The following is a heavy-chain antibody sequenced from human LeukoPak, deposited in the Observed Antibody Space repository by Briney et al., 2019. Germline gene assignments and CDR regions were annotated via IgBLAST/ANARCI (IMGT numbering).Heavy chain of an antibody. Sequence: SETLSLTCTVSGGSISSSSYYWSWIRQPPGKGLEWIGYIYYSGSTNYNPSLKSRVTISVDTSKNQFSLKLSSVTAADTAVYYCARSRHYYGSGSYVFDAFDIWGQGTMVTVSS. V-gene: IGHV4-61*01. J-gene: IGHJ3*02. D-gene: IGHD3-10*01. CDR1: GGSISSSSYY. CDR3: ARSRHYYGSGSYVFDAFDI. CDR2: IYYSGST.